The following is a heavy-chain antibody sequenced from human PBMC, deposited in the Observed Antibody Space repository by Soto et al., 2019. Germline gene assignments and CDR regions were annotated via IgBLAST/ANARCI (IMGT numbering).Heavy chain of an antibody. CDR2: INHSGST. V-gene: IGHV4-34*01. J-gene: IGHJ5*02. D-gene: IGHD2-2*01. CDR3: ARGRRDIVVVTAADGWFEP. CDR1: GGSFSGYY. Sequence: SETLSLTCAAYGGSFSGYYWSWIRQPPGKGLEWIGEINHSGSTNYNPSLKSRVTMSVDTSKNQFSLKLSSVTAADTAVYYCARGRRDIVVVTAADGWFEPWGQGTLVTVAS.